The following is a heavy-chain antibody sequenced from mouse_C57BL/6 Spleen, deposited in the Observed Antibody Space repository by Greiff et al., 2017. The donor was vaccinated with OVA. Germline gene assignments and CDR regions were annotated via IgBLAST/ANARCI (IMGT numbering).Heavy chain of an antibody. Sequence: EVQLVESGGGLVKPGGSLKLSCAASGFTFSSYAMSWVRQTPEKRLEWVATISDGGSYTYYPDNVKGRFTISRDNAKNNLYLQMSHLKSEDTAMYYCARRDEYDVRGYFDYWGQGTTLTVSS. D-gene: IGHD2-4*01. CDR3: ARRDEYDVRGYFDY. CDR1: GFTFSSYA. CDR2: ISDGGSYT. J-gene: IGHJ2*01. V-gene: IGHV5-4*01.